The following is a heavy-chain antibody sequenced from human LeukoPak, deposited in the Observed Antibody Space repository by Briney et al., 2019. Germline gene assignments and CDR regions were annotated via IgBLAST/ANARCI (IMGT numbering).Heavy chain of an antibody. V-gene: IGHV4-59*01. Sequence: PSETLSLTCTVSGGSISTYYWNWTRQPPGKGLEWIGYIYHSGSTNYNPSLQSRVTISVDTSKNQFSLNLNSVTAADTAVYYCARGGAARLHFQNWGQGTLVTVSS. CDR3: ARGGAARLHFQN. CDR2: IYHSGST. J-gene: IGHJ1*01. CDR1: GGSISTYY. D-gene: IGHD6-6*01.